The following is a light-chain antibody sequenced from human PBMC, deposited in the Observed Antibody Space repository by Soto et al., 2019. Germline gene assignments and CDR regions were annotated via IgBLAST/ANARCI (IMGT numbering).Light chain of an antibody. CDR1: QTIDYY. V-gene: IGKV1-39*01. CDR3: QQSYNTHSWT. J-gene: IGKJ1*01. CDR2: AAS. Sequence: DFPMTQSPSSLSASVGDRVTITCRASQTIDYYLNWYQLKLGKAPKLLIYAASHLQSGVPSRFRGSGSGTDFTLTISSLQPEDFATYYCQQSYNTHSWTFGQGTKVEIK.